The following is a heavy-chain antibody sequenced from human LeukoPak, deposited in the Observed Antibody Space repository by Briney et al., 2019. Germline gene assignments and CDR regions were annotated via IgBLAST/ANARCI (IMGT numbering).Heavy chain of an antibody. CDR2: IYYSGST. D-gene: IGHD3-9*01. Sequence: SETLSLTCTVSGGSISSYYWSWIRQPPGKGLEWIGYIYYSGSTNYNPSLKSRVTISVDTSKNQFSLKLSFVTAADTAVYYCARLKVLRYFVTSHYYYYYMDVWGKGTTVTISS. CDR3: ARLKVLRYFVTSHYYYYYMDV. J-gene: IGHJ6*03. CDR1: GGSISSYY. V-gene: IGHV4-59*12.